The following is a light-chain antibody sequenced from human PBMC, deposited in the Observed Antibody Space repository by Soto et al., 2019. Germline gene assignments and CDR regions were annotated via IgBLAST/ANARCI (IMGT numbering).Light chain of an antibody. CDR3: QQYYISPPGFT. V-gene: IGKV4-1*01. CDR2: WAS. CDR1: QSVLHGSSNKNL. J-gene: IGKJ3*01. Sequence: DIVLTQSPDSLAVSLGELATINCKSSQSVLHGSSNKNLLAWYQQKPGQPPKLLIYWASTRESGVPDRFSGSESGTDFTLTISSLQAEDVAVYYCQQYYISPPGFTVGPGTKVDIK.